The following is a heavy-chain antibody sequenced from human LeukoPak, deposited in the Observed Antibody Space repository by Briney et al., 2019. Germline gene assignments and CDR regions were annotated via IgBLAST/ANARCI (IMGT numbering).Heavy chain of an antibody. Sequence: PGGSLRLSCAASGFTFSSYAMSWVRQAPGKGLECISGFSGSGGSTYYADSVKGRFTISRDNAKNTLYLQMNSLRDEDTSVYYCARDLANIHTTGSTYDAFDTWGQGTMVTVSS. D-gene: IGHD1-1*01. CDR1: GFTFSSYA. V-gene: IGHV3-23*01. CDR3: ARDLANIHTTGSTYDAFDT. CDR2: FSGSGGST. J-gene: IGHJ3*02.